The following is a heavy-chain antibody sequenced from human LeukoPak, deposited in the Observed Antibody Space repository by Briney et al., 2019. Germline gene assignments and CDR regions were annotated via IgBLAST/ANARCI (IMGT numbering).Heavy chain of an antibody. D-gene: IGHD3/OR15-3a*01. CDR1: GFTFSSYG. Sequence: PGGSLRLSCAASGFTFSSYGMHWVRQAPGKGLEWVPSIWSDGSNEKYAGSVKGRFTISRDNSKNTLYLQVNSLRAEDTAVYYCAKDWSGPIDYWGQGTLVTVSS. CDR2: IWSDGSNE. J-gene: IGHJ4*02. V-gene: IGHV3-30*02. CDR3: AKDWSGPIDY.